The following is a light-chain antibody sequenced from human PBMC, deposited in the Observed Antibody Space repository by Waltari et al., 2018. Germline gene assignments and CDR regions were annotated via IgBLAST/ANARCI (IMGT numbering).Light chain of an antibody. V-gene: IGKV3-20*01. Sequence: IVLTQSPGTLSLSPGERATLSCRASQSVSSSYLAWYQQKPGQAPRLLIYGASSRATGIPDRFSGSGSGTDFTLTISRLEPEDFAVYYCQQYGSSPLLTFGQGTKVEIK. CDR2: GAS. CDR3: QQYGSSPLLT. CDR1: QSVSSSY. J-gene: IGKJ1*01.